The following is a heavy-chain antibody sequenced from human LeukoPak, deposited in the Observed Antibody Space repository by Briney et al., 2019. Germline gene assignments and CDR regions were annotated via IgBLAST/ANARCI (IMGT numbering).Heavy chain of an antibody. CDR1: GGSISGYY. V-gene: IGHV4-34*01. J-gene: IGHJ4*02. CDR2: INYTGGT. CDR3: ARGNILSGYCFDF. Sequence: SETLSLTCAVYGGSISGYYWSRIRQPPGKGLEWVGEINYTGGTSYNPSLKSRATISIDTSKNQLSLKLSSVTAADTAVYYCARGNILSGYCFDFWGQGALVTVSS. D-gene: IGHD3-9*01.